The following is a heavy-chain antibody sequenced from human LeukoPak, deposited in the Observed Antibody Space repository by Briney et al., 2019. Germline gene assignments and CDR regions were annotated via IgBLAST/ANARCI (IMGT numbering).Heavy chain of an antibody. CDR1: GASFNSFY. Sequence: KSAETLSLTCTVSGASFNSFYWSWIRQPPGKGLEWVGYIYYSGSTNYNPSLKSRVTISVDMSKNQFSLKLSSVTAADTALYYCARGPTKNHFDYWGQGTLVTVSS. D-gene: IGHD1-14*01. CDR2: IYYSGST. J-gene: IGHJ4*02. CDR3: ARGPTKNHFDY. V-gene: IGHV4-59*13.